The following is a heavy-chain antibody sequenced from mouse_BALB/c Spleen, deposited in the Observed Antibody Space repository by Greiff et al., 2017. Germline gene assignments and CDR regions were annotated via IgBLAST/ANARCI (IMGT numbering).Heavy chain of an antibody. Sequence: QVQLQQSGPGLVAPSQSLSITCTVSGFSLTGYGVNWVRQPPGKGLEWLGMIWGDGSTDYNSALKSRLSISKDNSKSQVFLKMNSLQTDDTARYYCARDYYDYDGGFDYWGQGTTLTVSS. D-gene: IGHD2-4*01. V-gene: IGHV2-6-7*01. CDR2: IWGDGST. CDR1: GFSLTGYG. J-gene: IGHJ2*01. CDR3: ARDYYDYDGGFDY.